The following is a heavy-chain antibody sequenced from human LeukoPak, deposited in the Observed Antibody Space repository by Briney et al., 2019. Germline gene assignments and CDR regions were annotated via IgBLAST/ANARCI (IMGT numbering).Heavy chain of an antibody. CDR1: GYTFTGYY. V-gene: IGHV1-2*02. D-gene: IGHD2-2*01. CDR2: INPNSGGT. Sequence: ASVKVSCKASGYTFTGYYMHWVRQAPGQGLEWMGWINPNSGGTNYAQKFQGRVTMTRDTSISTAYMELSRLRSDVTAVYYCARPYCSSTSCYENWFDPWGQGTLVTVSS. CDR3: ARPYCSSTSCYENWFDP. J-gene: IGHJ5*02.